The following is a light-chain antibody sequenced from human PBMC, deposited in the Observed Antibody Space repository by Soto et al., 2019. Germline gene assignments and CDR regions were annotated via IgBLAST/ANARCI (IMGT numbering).Light chain of an antibody. CDR3: QHYNSYSPA. J-gene: IGKJ1*01. CDR1: QSINNW. Sequence: DIQMTQSPSTLSASVGDRATITCRASQSINNWLAWYQQKPGKAPKLLLYEASGLESGVPSRFSGSGSGTEFTLTVSSLQPNDFATYYCQHYNSYSPAFGQGTKVEIK. CDR2: EAS. V-gene: IGKV1-5*03.